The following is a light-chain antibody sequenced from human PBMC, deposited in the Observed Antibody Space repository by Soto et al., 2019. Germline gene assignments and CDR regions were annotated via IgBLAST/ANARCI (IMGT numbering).Light chain of an antibody. CDR1: QDISNY. J-gene: IGKJ4*01. CDR2: DAS. CDR3: QQYDNLPPG. V-gene: IGKV1-33*01. Sequence: DIETTQSPPSLSASVGDRVTITCQASQDISNYLNWYQQQPGKAPKLLIYDASNLETGVPSRFSGSGSGTDFTFTISCLQPEDIATYYCQQYDNLPPGFGGGTKWIS.